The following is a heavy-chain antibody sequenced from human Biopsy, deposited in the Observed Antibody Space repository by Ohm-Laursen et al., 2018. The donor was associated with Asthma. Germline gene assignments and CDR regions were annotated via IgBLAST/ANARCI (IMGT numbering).Heavy chain of an antibody. Sequence: SLRLSCSASGFVFSQSGMHWVRQAPGKGLEWVALISSVAHNKYYKDSVKGRFTISRDNSKLRLYLEINSLRVEGSAVYYCARESGQDSGGTGAFDRWGQGIMVAVSS. CDR3: ARESGQDSGGTGAFDR. CDR2: ISSVAHNK. J-gene: IGHJ3*02. V-gene: IGHV3-30*03. D-gene: IGHD4-23*01. CDR1: GFVFSQSG.